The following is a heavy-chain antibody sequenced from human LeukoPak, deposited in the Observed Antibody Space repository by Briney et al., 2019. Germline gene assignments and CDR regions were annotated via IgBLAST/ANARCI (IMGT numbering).Heavy chain of an antibody. D-gene: IGHD2-15*01. J-gene: IGHJ4*02. Sequence: SETLSLTCTVSGGSISSSSYYLGWIRQPPGKGLEWIGTIYYSGYTYYNPSLESRVTISVDTSKNQFSLKLSSVTAADTAVYYCARDYLLGYCSGGSCSERDYWGQGTLVTVSS. V-gene: IGHV4-39*02. CDR2: IYYSGYT. CDR1: GGSISSSSYY. CDR3: ARDYLLGYCSGGSCSERDY.